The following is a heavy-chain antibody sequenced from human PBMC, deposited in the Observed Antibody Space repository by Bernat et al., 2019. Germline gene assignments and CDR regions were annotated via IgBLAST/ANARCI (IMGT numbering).Heavy chain of an antibody. CDR3: ARDGGATIHLDY. D-gene: IGHD1-26*01. CDR2: INSDGSST. CDR1: GFTFSSYW. V-gene: IGHV3-74*01. J-gene: IGHJ4*02. Sequence: EVQLVESGGGLVQPGGSLRLSCAASGFTFSSYWMHWVRQAPGKGLVWVSRINSDGSSTSYADSVKGRFTISRDNAKNTLYLQLNSLRAEDTAVYYCARDGGATIHLDYWGQGTLVTVSS.